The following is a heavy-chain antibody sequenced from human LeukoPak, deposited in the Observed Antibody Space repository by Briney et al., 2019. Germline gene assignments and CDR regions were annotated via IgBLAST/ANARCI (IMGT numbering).Heavy chain of an antibody. J-gene: IGHJ4*02. D-gene: IGHD6-19*01. Sequence: PGGSLRLSCVGSGFTFNYWMTWVRQAPGKGLEWVDNIKNDGSATYYVDSLKGRFTISRDNAKNSLYLQMNSLRVEDTALYYCARFGYDSGLDYWGQGTLVTVSS. CDR1: GFTFNYW. CDR3: ARFGYDSGLDY. V-gene: IGHV3-7*04. CDR2: IKNDGSAT.